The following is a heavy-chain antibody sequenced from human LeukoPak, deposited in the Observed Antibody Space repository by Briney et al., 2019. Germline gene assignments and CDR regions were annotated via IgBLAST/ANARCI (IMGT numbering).Heavy chain of an antibody. CDR3: ARAPSGWSYDY. J-gene: IGHJ4*02. V-gene: IGHV3-11*01. D-gene: IGHD6-19*01. CDR2: ISSSGSII. CDR1: GFTLSEYY. Sequence: GGSLRLSCAASGFTLSEYYMSWIRQAPGKGLEWISYISSSGSIIYYADSAEGRFTISRDNAENALYLQMNSLRAEDTAIYYCARAPSGWSYDYWGQGTLVTVSS.